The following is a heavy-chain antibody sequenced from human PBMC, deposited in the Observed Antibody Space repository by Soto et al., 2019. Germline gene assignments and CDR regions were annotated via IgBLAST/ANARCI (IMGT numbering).Heavy chain of an antibody. V-gene: IGHV1-2*02. Sequence: ASVKVSCKASGYTFTAYYMHWVRQAPGQGLEWMGWINPHSGDTNYAQKFQGRVTMTRDTSISTAYMELSRLRSDDTAVFYCARDRPFDYWGQGTLVTVS. CDR2: INPHSGDT. CDR3: ARDRPFDY. J-gene: IGHJ4*02. CDR1: GYTFTAYY.